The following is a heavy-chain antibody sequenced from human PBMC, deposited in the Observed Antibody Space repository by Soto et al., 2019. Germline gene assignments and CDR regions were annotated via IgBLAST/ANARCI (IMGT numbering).Heavy chain of an antibody. D-gene: IGHD3-16*02. CDR2: ISGMGGST. J-gene: IGHJ3*02. CDR1: GFTFSSYA. CDR3: AKDPKGRFGGVIVIPPKALDI. Sequence: EVQLLESGGGLVQRGGSLRLSCAASGFTFSSYAMSWVRQAPGKGLEWVSAISGMGGSTYYADSVKGRFTFSRDNSKYTRYLQMTSLRDEDTAVYYCAKDPKGRFGGVIVIPPKALDIWGQGTRVTVSS. V-gene: IGHV3-23*01.